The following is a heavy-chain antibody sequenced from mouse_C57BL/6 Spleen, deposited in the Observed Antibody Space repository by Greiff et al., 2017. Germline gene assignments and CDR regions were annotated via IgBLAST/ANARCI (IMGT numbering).Heavy chain of an antibody. D-gene: IGHD1-1*01. Sequence: EVKLVESGGDLVKPGGSLKLSCAASGFTFSSYGMSWVRQTPDKRLEWVATISSGGSYTYYPDSVKGRFTISRDNAKHTLYLQMSSLKSEDTAMYCGARQITTVVASYYFDYWGQGTTLTVSS. CDR2: ISSGGSYT. CDR1: GFTFSSYG. J-gene: IGHJ2*01. CDR3: ARQITTVVASYYFDY. V-gene: IGHV5-6*02.